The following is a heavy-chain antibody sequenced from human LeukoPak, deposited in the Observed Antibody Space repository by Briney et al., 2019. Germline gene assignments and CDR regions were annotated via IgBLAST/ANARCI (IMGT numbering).Heavy chain of an antibody. J-gene: IGHJ3*02. CDR2: TIPLFGTA. CDR1: GDTFSSFA. V-gene: IGHV1-69*06. CDR3: ASPYDYGDHYLDALHI. Sequence: SVEVSCKASGDTFSSFAVSWVRQAPGQGLEWMGRTIPLFGTADYAQRYQGRVTISADNSLNTAYLELSSLTSEDTAVYYCASPYDYGDHYLDALHIWGQGTIVTVSS. D-gene: IGHD4-17*01.